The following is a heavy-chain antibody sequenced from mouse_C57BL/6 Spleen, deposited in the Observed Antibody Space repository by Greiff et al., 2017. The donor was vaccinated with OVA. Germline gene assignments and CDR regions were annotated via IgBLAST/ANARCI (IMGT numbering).Heavy chain of an antibody. CDR2: IDPSDSYT. D-gene: IGHD2-12*01. CDR1: GYTFTSYW. Sequence: QVQLQQPGAELVKPGASVKLSCKASGYTFTSYWMQWVKQRPGQGLEWIGEIDPSDSYTNYNQKFKGKATLTVDTSSSTAYMQLSSLTSEDSAGYYCAGAYDGHAMDYWGKGTSVTVSS. CDR3: AGAYDGHAMDY. J-gene: IGHJ4*01. V-gene: IGHV1-50*01.